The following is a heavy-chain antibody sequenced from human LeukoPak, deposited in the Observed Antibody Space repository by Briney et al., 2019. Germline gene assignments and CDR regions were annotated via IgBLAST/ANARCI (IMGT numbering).Heavy chain of an antibody. CDR3: ARSRGDF. CDR1: GFIFTDYW. J-gene: IGHJ4*02. CDR2: VTGDGSAT. V-gene: IGHV3-7*01. Sequence: GGSLRLSCAASGFIFTDYWMNWVRQAPGRGLEWLASVTGDGSATFYVDSVKGRFTISRDNAKNSLYLQMNSLRADDTALYYCARSRGDFWGQGTLVTVSS.